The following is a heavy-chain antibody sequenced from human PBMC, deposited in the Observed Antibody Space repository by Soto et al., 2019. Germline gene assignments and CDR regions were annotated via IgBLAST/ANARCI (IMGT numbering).Heavy chain of an antibody. J-gene: IGHJ6*02. D-gene: IGHD2-15*01. CDR1: GGTFSSYA. CDR3: AMVVVAATSYYYYGMDV. V-gene: IGHV1-69*13. CDR2: IIPIFGTA. Sequence: SVKVSCKASGGTFSSYAISWVRQAPGQGLEWMGGIIPIFGTANYAQKFQGRVTITADESTSTAYMELSSLRSEDTAVYYCAMVVVAATSYYYYGMDVWGQGTTVTVSS.